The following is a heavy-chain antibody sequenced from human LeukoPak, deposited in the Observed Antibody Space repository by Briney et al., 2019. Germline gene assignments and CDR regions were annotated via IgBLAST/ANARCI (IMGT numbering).Heavy chain of an antibody. J-gene: IGHJ3*02. CDR3: AKRQWLVQVDAFDI. Sequence: SETLSLTCTVSGGSISSSSYYWGWIRQPPGKGLEWIGSTYYSGSTYYNPSLKSRVTISVDTSKNQFSLKLSSVTAADTAVYYCAKRQWLVQVDAFDIWGQGTMVTVSS. CDR1: GGSISSSSYY. V-gene: IGHV4-39*01. CDR2: TYYSGST. D-gene: IGHD6-19*01.